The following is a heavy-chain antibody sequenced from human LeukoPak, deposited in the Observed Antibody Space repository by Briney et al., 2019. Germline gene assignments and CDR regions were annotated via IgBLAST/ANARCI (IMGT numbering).Heavy chain of an antibody. CDR3: AGSIQLWWAFDY. CDR2: ISGSGGST. D-gene: IGHD5-18*01. CDR1: GFTFSSYA. J-gene: IGHJ4*02. Sequence: GGSLRLSCAASGFTFSSYAMSWVRQAPGKGLEWVSAISGSGGSTYYADSVKGRFTISRDNSKNTLYLQMNSLRAEDTAVYYCAGSIQLWWAFDYWGQGTLVTVSS. V-gene: IGHV3-23*01.